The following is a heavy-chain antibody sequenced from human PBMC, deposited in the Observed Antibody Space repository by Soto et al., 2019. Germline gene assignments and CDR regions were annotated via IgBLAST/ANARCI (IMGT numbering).Heavy chain of an antibody. D-gene: IGHD3-10*01. Sequence: ASVKVSCKASGYIFTVYYMHWVRQAPGQGLEWMGWINPNSGGTNYAQKFQGRVTMTRDTSIRTAYMELSRLRSDDTAVYYCARKGSGSNWIDTWGQGTLVTVSS. CDR1: GYIFTVYY. V-gene: IGHV1-2*02. J-gene: IGHJ5*02. CDR3: ARKGSGSNWIDT. CDR2: INPNSGGT.